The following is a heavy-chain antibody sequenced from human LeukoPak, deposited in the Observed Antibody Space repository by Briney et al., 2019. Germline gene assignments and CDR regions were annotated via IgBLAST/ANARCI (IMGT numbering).Heavy chain of an antibody. J-gene: IGHJ4*02. D-gene: IGHD2-15*01. Sequence: SETLSLTCTVSGGSFSSYYWSWIRQPPGKGLERIGYIYYSGSTNYNPSLKSRVTISVDTSKNQFSLKLSSVTAADTAVYYCARGGGYCSGGSCYSQFDYWGQGTLVTVSS. V-gene: IGHV4-59*01. CDR1: GGSFSSYY. CDR3: ARGGGYCSGGSCYSQFDY. CDR2: IYYSGST.